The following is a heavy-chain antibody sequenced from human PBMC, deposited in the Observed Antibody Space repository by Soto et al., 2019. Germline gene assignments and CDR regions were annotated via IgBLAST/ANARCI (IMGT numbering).Heavy chain of an antibody. Sequence: QVQLQESGPGLVKPSQTLSLTCTVSGGSISSGGYYWSWIRQHPGKGLEWIGYIYYSGSTYYNPSLKSRVTISVDTSKNQFYLKLSSVTAADTAVYYCARVGTYCSGGSCYSIDYWGQGTLVTVSS. V-gene: IGHV4-31*03. J-gene: IGHJ4*02. CDR2: IYYSGST. CDR3: ARVGTYCSGGSCYSIDY. D-gene: IGHD2-15*01. CDR1: GGSISSGGYY.